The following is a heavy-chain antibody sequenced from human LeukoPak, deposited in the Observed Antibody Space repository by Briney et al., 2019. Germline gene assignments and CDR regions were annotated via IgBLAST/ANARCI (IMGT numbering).Heavy chain of an antibody. CDR2: IYYSGST. V-gene: IGHV4-59*01. D-gene: IGHD6-13*01. Sequence: PSETLSLTCTVSGGSLSSYYWSWIRQPPGKGLEWIGYIYYSGSTNYNPSLKSRVTISVDTSKNQFSLKLSSVPAADTAVYYCARDLRAAGYYYGMDVWGQGTTVTVSS. CDR1: GGSLSSYY. CDR3: ARDLRAAGYYYGMDV. J-gene: IGHJ6*02.